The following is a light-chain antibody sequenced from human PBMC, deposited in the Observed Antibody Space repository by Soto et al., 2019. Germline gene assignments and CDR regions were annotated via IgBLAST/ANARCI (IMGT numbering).Light chain of an antibody. CDR1: QSAISN. V-gene: IGKV3-15*01. CDR2: DAS. J-gene: IGKJ4*01. CDR3: HQYIRWPLT. Sequence: EIVLHQSPAPQSVSPGDRFALPCRASQSAISNLAWYQQKPGQTPRLLIYDASTRATDIPARFSGSGSGTDFTLTISSLLSEDFAVYYCHQYIRWPLTFGGGTKVDIK.